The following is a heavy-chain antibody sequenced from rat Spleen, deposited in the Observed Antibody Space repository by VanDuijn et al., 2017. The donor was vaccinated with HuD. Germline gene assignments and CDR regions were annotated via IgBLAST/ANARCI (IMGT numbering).Heavy chain of an antibody. CDR3: ASSYYGGYSVAFDY. D-gene: IGHD1-11*01. CDR2: ISSGGGGT. V-gene: IGHV5-20*01. CDR1: GFTFSDYY. J-gene: IGHJ2*01. Sequence: EVQLVESGGGLVQPGRSLKLSCTASGFTFSDYYMAWVRQAPEKGLEWVASISSGGGGTYYPDSVKGRFTISRDNAKSTLYLQMDSLRSEDTASYYCASSYYGGYSVAFDYWGQGVMVTVSS.